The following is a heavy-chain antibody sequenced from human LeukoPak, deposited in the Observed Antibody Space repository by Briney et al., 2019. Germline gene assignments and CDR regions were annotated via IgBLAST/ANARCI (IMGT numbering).Heavy chain of an antibody. CDR3: ARVMVDIVATHYSMDV. V-gene: IGHV1-8*01. D-gene: IGHD5-12*01. J-gene: IGHJ6*02. Sequence: ASVKVSCKASGYTFTSYDINWVRQATGQGLEWMGWMNPNSGNTGYAQKFQGRVTMTRNTSISTAYMGLSSLRSEDTAVYYCARVMVDIVATHYSMDVWGQGTTVTVSS. CDR2: MNPNSGNT. CDR1: GYTFTSYD.